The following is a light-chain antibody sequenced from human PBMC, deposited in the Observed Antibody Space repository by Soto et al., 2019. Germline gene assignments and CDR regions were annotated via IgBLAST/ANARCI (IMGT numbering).Light chain of an antibody. Sequence: IQMTQSPSSLSASVGDTVTITCRASQNTAIWLAWYQQRPGRAPKLLIYQASSLHSGVPSRFIVSGSGTEFTLTISSLQPDDSATYYCQQYGDFYRTFGQGTRVEIQ. CDR1: QNTAIW. CDR3: QQYGDFYRT. CDR2: QAS. J-gene: IGKJ1*01. V-gene: IGKV1-5*03.